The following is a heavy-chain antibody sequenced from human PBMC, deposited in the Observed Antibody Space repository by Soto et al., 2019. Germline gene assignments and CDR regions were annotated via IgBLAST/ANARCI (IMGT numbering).Heavy chain of an antibody. J-gene: IGHJ4*02. CDR2: VFYTGTA. CDR1: GASMTDHY. V-gene: IGHV4-59*11. Sequence: QIHLQESGPGLLKPWETLSLTCSVSGASMTDHYGSWIRQTPGRGLEHIGYVFYTGTAYYNPSLKSRVALSIDTSNNRFSLRMTSFTAADTAIYYCARSGHIFWGVVWGQGIMVTVSS. D-gene: IGHD3-16*01. CDR3: ARSGHIFWGVV.